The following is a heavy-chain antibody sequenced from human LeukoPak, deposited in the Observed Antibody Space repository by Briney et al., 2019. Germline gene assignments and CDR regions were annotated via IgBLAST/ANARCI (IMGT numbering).Heavy chain of an antibody. CDR1: CGSISSYY. V-gene: IGHV4-4*07. CDR2: IYTSGST. D-gene: IGHD2-2*01. CDR3: ARDSVVVPAATSYYYYYMDV. Sequence: SETLSLTCTVSCGSISSYYWSWIRQPAGKGLEWVGRIYTSGSTNYNPSLKTRVTISVDRPKNQFSLKLSSVTAADTAVYYCARDSVVVPAATSYYYYYMDVWGKGTTVTVSS. J-gene: IGHJ6*03.